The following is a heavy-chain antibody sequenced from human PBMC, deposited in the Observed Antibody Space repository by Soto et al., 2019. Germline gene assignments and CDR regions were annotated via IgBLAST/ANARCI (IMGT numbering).Heavy chain of an antibody. V-gene: IGHV3-23*01. D-gene: IGHD6-19*01. J-gene: IGHJ4*02. CDR3: AKNGQWLATPPEA. CDR2: ISGSGGST. Sequence: PGGSLRLSCAASGFTFSSYAMSWVRQAPGKGLEWVSAISGSGGSTYYADSVKGRFTISRDNSKNKLHLQMNDLRAEDTATYYCAKNGQWLATPPEAWGQGTLVTVSS. CDR1: GFTFSSYA.